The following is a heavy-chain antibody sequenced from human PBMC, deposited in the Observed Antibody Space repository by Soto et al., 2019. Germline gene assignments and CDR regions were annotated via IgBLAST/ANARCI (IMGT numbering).Heavy chain of an antibody. CDR2: IYYSGST. D-gene: IGHD5-18*01. CDR1: GGSISSYY. J-gene: IGHJ6*02. Sequence: SETLSLTCTVSGGSISSYYWSWIRQPPGKGLEWIGYIYYSGSTNYNPSLKSRVTISVDTSKNQFSLKLSSVTAADTAVYYCAGSDTAMDPYYCYYGMVVWGQVTTVTVSS. CDR3: AGSDTAMDPYYCYYGMVV. V-gene: IGHV4-59*01.